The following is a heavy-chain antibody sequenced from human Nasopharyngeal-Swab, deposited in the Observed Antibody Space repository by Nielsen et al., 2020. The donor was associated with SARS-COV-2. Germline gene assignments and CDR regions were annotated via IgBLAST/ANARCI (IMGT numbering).Heavy chain of an antibody. CDR1: GFTFSDYW. CDR3: ARLLEVGGTPLDY. D-gene: IGHD6-19*01. J-gene: IGHJ4*02. CDR2: IKQDGTLK. V-gene: IGHV3-7*01. Sequence: GGSLRLSCGGSGFTFSDYWMSWVRQSPEKGPEWVANIKQDGTLKSYVDSVKGRFIISRDNAKNSLFLQMNSLRVADTAVYYCARLLEVGGTPLDYWGQGTLVSVSS.